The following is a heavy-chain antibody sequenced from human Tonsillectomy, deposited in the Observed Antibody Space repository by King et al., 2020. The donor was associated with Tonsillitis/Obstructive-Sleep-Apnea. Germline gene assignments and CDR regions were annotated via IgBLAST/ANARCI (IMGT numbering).Heavy chain of an antibody. CDR2: ISSSSSYI. V-gene: IGHV3-21*01. Sequence: VQLVESGGGLVKPGGSLRLSCSVSGFAFSRSTMNWVRQAPGKGLEWVSSISSSSSYIYYADSVKGRFIISRDNAKNSLYLQMNSLRSEDTAVYYCARGDRNVDSWGQGTLVTVSS. D-gene: IGHD1-14*01. J-gene: IGHJ5*01. CDR1: GFAFSRST. CDR3: ARGDRNVDS.